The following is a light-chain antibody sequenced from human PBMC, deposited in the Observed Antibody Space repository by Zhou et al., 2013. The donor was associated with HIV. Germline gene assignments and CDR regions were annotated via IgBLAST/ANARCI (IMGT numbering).Light chain of an antibody. CDR2: TAS. CDR1: QSVRSF. V-gene: IGKV1-39*01. J-gene: IGKJ2*01. CDR3: QQSYSTPYT. Sequence: DIQMTQSPSSLSASVGDRVSITCRASQSVRSFLNWYQQKPGEAPKVLIYTASGLQGGVPSRFSGSGSATDFTLTISGLQPEDFGTYYCQQSYSTPYTFGQGTKLEIK.